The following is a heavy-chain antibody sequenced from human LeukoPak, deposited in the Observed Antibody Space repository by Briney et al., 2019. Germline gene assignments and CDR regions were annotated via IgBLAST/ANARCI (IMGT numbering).Heavy chain of an antibody. CDR1: GFTFSSYA. J-gene: IGHJ4*02. D-gene: IGHD6-13*01. CDR3: ATTGYSSSWNPFDY. V-gene: IGHV3-23*01. Sequence: GGSLRLSCAASGFTFSSYAMSWVRQAPGKGLEWVSAISGSGGSTYYADSVKGRFTISRDNSKNTLYLQMNSLRAEDTAVYYCATTGYSSSWNPFDYWGQGTLVAVSS. CDR2: ISGSGGST.